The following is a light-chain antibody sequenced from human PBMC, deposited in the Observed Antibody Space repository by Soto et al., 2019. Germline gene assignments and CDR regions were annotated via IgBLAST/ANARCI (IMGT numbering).Light chain of an antibody. CDR3: QQYNSYSGT. Sequence: EIQVTQSPSTLSASVGDRVTITCRASQSISSWLAWYQQKPGKAPKLLIYDASSLESGVPSRFSGSGSGTEFTLTISSLQPDDFATYYCQQYNSYSGTFGQGTKVDIK. V-gene: IGKV1-5*01. CDR1: QSISSW. J-gene: IGKJ1*01. CDR2: DAS.